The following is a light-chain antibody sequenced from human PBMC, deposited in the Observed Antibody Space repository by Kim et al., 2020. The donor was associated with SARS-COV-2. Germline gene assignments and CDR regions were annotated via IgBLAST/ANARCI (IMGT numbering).Light chain of an antibody. Sequence: SVSESRGKTVTISCTRSSGRIASNFVQWYQQRPGSAPTSVIYEDNQRPSWVPDRFSGSSDDSSNSASLTISGLKTEDEADYYCQSGRLFGGGTQLTVL. V-gene: IGLV6-57*03. CDR3: QSGRL. CDR1: SGRIASNF. J-gene: IGLJ2*01. CDR2: EDN.